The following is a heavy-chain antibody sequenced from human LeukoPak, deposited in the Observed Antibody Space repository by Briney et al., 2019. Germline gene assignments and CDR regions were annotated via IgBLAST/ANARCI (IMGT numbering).Heavy chain of an antibody. CDR3: ARFRPTI. Sequence: SETLSLTCAVYGESFSAYFWNWIRQAPGKPLEYIGEINHRGSSHYNPSLKTRVTLSVDTSKNQFSLKLNSVTAADTAVYYCARFRPTIWGQGSLVYVSS. CDR2: INHRGSS. J-gene: IGHJ4*02. V-gene: IGHV4-34*01. CDR1: GESFSAYF. D-gene: IGHD5-24*01.